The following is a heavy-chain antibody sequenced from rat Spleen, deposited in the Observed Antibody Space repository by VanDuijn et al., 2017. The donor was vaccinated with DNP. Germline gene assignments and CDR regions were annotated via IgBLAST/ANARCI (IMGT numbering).Heavy chain of an antibody. CDR2: MWSGGST. V-gene: IGHV2S63*01. CDR3: ARSGDYSSYYVMDA. J-gene: IGHJ4*01. CDR1: GFSLTDYS. D-gene: IGHD1-2*01. Sequence: VQLKESGPGLVQPSQTLSLTCTVSGFSLTDYSVHWVRQPPGKRLEWMGVMWSGGSTAYNSPLKSRLSISRDTSKSQVLLQMSSLQTEDTAMYFCARSGDYSSYYVMDAWGQGASVTVSS.